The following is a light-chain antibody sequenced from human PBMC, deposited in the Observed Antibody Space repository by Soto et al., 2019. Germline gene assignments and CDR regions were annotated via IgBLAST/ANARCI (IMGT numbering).Light chain of an antibody. J-gene: IGKJ1*01. CDR3: QQYNSFPWT. V-gene: IGKV1-5*03. CDR1: HSISSY. Sequence: IRMTQSPSTLSASIGDRVSITCRASHSISSYLTWYQQKPGKAPKLLIYKASNLESGVPSRFSGSGSGTEFTLTISSLQPDDFAAYYCQQYNSFPWTFGQGTKVDIK. CDR2: KAS.